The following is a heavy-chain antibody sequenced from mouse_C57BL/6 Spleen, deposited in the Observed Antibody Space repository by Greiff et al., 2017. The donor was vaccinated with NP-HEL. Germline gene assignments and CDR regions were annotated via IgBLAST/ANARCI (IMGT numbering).Heavy chain of an antibody. D-gene: IGHD1-1*01. CDR3: ARSGYYGSSYGYAMDY. V-gene: IGHV1-50*01. CDR2: IDPSDSYT. J-gene: IGHJ4*01. CDR1: GYTFTSYW. Sequence: QVQLKESGAELVKPGASVKLSCKASGYTFTSYWMQWVKQRPGQGLEWIGEIDPSDSYTNYNQKFKGKATLTVDTSSSTAYMQLSSLTSEDSAVYYCARSGYYGSSYGYAMDYWGQGTSVTVSS.